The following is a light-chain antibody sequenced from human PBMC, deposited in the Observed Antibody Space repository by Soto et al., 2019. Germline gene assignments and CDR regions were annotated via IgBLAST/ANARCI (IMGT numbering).Light chain of an antibody. CDR1: SSDVGGYNY. CDR2: EVS. V-gene: IGLV2-8*01. CDR3: SSYAGSNNVV. Sequence: QSALTQPPSASGSPGQSVSISCTGTSSDVGGYNYVSWYQQHPGKAPKLMIYEVSKRPSGVPDRFSGSKSGNTASLTVSGIQAEDEADYYCSSYAGSNNVVFGVGTQLTV. J-gene: IGLJ2*01.